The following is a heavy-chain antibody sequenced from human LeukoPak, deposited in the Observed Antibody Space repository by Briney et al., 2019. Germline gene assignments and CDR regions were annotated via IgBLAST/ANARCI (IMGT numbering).Heavy chain of an antibody. D-gene: IGHD2-15*01. CDR3: ARDLGYCSGGSCYDLFDY. CDR2: ILSDGSSS. CDR1: GFTFSIYW. V-gene: IGHV3-74*01. J-gene: IGHJ4*02. Sequence: PGGSLRLSCAASGFTFSIYWMHWVRQAPGKGLVWVSRILSDGSSSTYADSVKGRFTISRDNAKNTLYLQMNSLRGEDTAVYYCARDLGYCSGGSCYDLFDYWGQGTLVTVSS.